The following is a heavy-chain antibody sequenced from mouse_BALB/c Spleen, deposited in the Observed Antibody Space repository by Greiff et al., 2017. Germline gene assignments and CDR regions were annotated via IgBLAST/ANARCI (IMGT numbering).Heavy chain of an antibody. V-gene: IGHV14-3*02. J-gene: IGHJ3*01. CDR3: ARPFAY. Sequence: EVQLVESGAELVKPGASVKLSCTASGFNIKDTYMHWVKQRPEQGLEWIGRIDPANGNTKYDPKFQGKATITADTSSNTAYLQLSSLTSEDTAVYYCARPFAYWGQGTLVTVSA. CDR2: IDPANGNT. CDR1: GFNIKDTY.